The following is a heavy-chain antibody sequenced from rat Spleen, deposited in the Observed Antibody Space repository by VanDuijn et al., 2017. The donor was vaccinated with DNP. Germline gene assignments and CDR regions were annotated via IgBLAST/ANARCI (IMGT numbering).Heavy chain of an antibody. CDR3: TTVSYGGCFDY. V-gene: IGHV5-27*01. CDR2: ITNSGSST. CDR1: GFTFSNYG. Sequence: EVQLVESGGGLVQPGRSLKPSCAASGFTFSNYGMAWVRQAPTKGLEWVESITNSGSSTYYRDSVKGRFTISRDNAKSTLYLQMDSLRSEDTANYYCTTVSYGGCFDYWGQGVMVTVSS. J-gene: IGHJ2*01. D-gene: IGHD1-11*01.